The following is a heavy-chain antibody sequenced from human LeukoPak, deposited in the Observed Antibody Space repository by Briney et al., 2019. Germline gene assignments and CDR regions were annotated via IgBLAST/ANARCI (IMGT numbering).Heavy chain of an antibody. CDR2: FDPEDGET. CDR3: ARGPSSSWYYYYYMDV. CDR1: GYTLTELS. V-gene: IGHV1-24*01. Sequence: ASVKVSCKVSGYTLTELSMHWVRQAPGKGLEWMGGFDPEDGETIYAQKFQGRVTMTEDTSTDTAYMELSSLRSEDTAVYYCARGPSSSWYYYYYMDVWGKGTTVTVSS. J-gene: IGHJ6*03. D-gene: IGHD6-13*01.